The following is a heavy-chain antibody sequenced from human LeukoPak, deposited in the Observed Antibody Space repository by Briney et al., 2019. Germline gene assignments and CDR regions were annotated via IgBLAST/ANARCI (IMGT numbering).Heavy chain of an antibody. CDR1: GGSISSSN. CDR2: ITGSGGRT. D-gene: IGHD4-17*01. V-gene: IGHV3-23*01. J-gene: IGHJ4*02. CDR3: ASVMTTMIKAFDY. Sequence: ETLSLTYAVSGGSISSSNWWSWVRQPPGKGLEWVSVITGSGGRTYYADSVKGRFTISRDNAKNSLYLQMNSLRAEDTAVYYCASVMTTMIKAFDYWGQGTLVTVSS.